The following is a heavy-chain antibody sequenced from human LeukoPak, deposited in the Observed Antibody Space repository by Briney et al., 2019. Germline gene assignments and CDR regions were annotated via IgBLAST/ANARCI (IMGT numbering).Heavy chain of an antibody. Sequence: GGSLRLSCVASGFTFSRYAMSWVHKAPGKGLEWVSGLSGSGDNTYYADSVKGRFTISRDNSKNTLYLEMNSLRAEDTAVYYCAKGDIAVAGIDSFDYWGQGTLVTVSS. V-gene: IGHV3-23*01. CDR1: GFTFSRYA. CDR3: AKGDIAVAGIDSFDY. D-gene: IGHD6-19*01. J-gene: IGHJ4*02. CDR2: LSGSGDNT.